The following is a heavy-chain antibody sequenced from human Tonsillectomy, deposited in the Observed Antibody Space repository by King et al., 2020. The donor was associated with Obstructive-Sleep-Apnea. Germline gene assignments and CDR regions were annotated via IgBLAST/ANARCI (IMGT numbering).Heavy chain of an antibody. CDR1: GYTFTSYA. Sequence: QLVQSGAEVKKPGASVKVSCKASGYTFTSYAIHWVRQAPGQRLEWMGWINAGNGYTKYSRKFQGRVTFTRDTSANTAYMELSSLRSEDTAMYYCTRNYGSGTYYRDAFDIWGQGTMVTVSS. CDR2: INAGNGYT. V-gene: IGHV1-3*01. CDR3: TRNYGSGTYYRDAFDI. D-gene: IGHD3-10*01. J-gene: IGHJ3*02.